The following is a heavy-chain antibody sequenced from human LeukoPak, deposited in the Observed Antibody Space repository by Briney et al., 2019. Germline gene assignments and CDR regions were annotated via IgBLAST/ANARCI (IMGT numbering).Heavy chain of an antibody. CDR2: ILPIFGTA. J-gene: IGHJ4*02. CDR3: ARDGDGSGSYTY. Sequence: SVKVSCKASGGTFSSYAISWVRQAPGQGLEWMGGILPIFGTANYAQKFQGRVTITADESTSTAYMELSSLRSEDTAVYYCARDGDGSGSYTYWGQGTLVTVSS. CDR1: GGTFSSYA. D-gene: IGHD3-10*01. V-gene: IGHV1-69*13.